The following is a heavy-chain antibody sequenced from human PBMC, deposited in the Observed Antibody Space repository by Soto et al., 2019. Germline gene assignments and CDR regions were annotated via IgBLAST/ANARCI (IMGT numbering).Heavy chain of an antibody. V-gene: IGHV3-23*01. D-gene: IGHD6-19*01. J-gene: IGHJ5*02. Sequence: EVQLLESGGGLVEPGGSLRLSCAASGFTFSNYAMNWVRQAPGKGLELVSAISGSGCSTYYVDSVKGRFTISRANSKKTLYVQMNSLRAEDTAVYYCTKIALQGAVAGPNWFDPWGQGTLVTVSS. CDR1: GFTFSNYA. CDR3: TKIALQGAVAGPNWFDP. CDR2: ISGSGCST.